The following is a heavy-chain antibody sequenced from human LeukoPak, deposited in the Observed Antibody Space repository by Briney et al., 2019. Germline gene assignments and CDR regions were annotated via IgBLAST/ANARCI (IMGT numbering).Heavy chain of an antibody. D-gene: IGHD6-19*01. Sequence: PSETLSLTCTVSGGSISTYHWSWIRQSPRKGLEWIGYFYYNGDTKYNPSLKSRVVISADTSQNQLSLMLRSVTAPDTALYYCARELGSGFDIWGQGIIVIVSS. CDR1: GGSISTYH. CDR2: FYYNGDT. J-gene: IGHJ3*02. V-gene: IGHV4-59*01. CDR3: ARELGSGFDI.